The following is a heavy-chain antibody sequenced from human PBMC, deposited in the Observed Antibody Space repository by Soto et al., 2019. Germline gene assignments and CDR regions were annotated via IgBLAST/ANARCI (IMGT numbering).Heavy chain of an antibody. J-gene: IGHJ3*02. CDR1: GFTFSSYG. CDR2: IWYDGSNK. D-gene: IGHD2-2*01. V-gene: IGHV3-33*01. CDR3: ATARPIYDCSSTSCYDDAFDI. Sequence: PGGSLRLACAASGFTFSSYGMHWVRQAPGKGLEWVAVIWYDGSNKYYADSVKGRFTISRDNSKNTLYLQMNSLRAEDTAVYYCATARPIYDCSSTSCYDDAFDIWGQGTMVTVSS.